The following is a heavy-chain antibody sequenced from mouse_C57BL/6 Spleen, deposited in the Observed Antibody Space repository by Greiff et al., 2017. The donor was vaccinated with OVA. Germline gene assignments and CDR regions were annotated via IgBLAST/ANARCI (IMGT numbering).Heavy chain of an antibody. CDR3: ARDGYDYDDRFAY. J-gene: IGHJ3*01. D-gene: IGHD2-4*01. Sequence: QVQLQQPGAELVRPGSSVKLSCKASGYTFTSYWMHWVKQRPIQGLEWIGNIDPSDSETHYNQKFKDKATLTVDKSSSTAYMQLSSLTSEDSAVYYCARDGYDYDDRFAYWGQGTLVNVSA. CDR1: GYTFTSYW. CDR2: IDPSDSET. V-gene: IGHV1-52*01.